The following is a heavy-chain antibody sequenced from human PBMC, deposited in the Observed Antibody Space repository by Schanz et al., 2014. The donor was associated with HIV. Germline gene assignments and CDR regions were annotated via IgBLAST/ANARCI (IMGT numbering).Heavy chain of an antibody. Sequence: EMHLVESGGGLVQPGRSLRLSCTASGFTFDDFAMHWVRRRPGKGLEWVAGISWNSRRVGYVDSVKGRFTISRDNAKNSLFLQMNSLRADDTAIYYCAREVLGQPFVNYWGQGSLVTVSS. J-gene: IGHJ4*02. CDR3: AREVLGQPFVNY. V-gene: IGHV3-9*01. D-gene: IGHD6-13*01. CDR2: ISWNSRRV. CDR1: GFTFDDFA.